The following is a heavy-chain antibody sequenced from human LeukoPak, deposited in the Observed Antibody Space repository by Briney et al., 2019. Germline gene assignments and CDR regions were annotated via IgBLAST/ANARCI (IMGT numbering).Heavy chain of an antibody. J-gene: IGHJ4*02. D-gene: IGHD6-13*01. V-gene: IGHV3-21*01. CDR1: GFTFSTYS. CDR3: ARVGYSSSWYGDY. CDR2: IGSPSYI. Sequence: GGSLRLSCAASGFTFSTYSMTWVRQAPGKGLEWVSSIGSPSYIYYADSVKGRFTISRDDAKSSLYLQMNSLRAEDTAVYYCARVGYSSSWYGDYWGQGTLVTVSS.